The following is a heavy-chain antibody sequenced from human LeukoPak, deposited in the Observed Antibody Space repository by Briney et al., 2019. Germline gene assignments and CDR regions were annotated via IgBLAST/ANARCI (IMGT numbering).Heavy chain of an antibody. V-gene: IGHV1-69*05. Sequence: ASVKVSCKASGGTFSSYAISWVRQAPGQGLEWMGGIIPIFGTANYAQKFQGRVTITTDESTSTAYMELSSLRSEDTAVYYCARGRGYCSGGSCYSGDAFDIWDQGTMVTVSS. CDR3: ARGRGYCSGGSCYSGDAFDI. CDR1: GGTFSSYA. D-gene: IGHD2-15*01. CDR2: IIPIFGTA. J-gene: IGHJ3*02.